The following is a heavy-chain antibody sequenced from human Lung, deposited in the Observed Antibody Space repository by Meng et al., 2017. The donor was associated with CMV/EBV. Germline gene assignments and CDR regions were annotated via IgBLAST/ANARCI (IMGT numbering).Heavy chain of an antibody. Sequence: SCTVSGASITSDDDFWIWIRQPPGKGLEWIGYIHYSGSSHYNASLKSRLTMSVDTPKNQFSLKLNSVTAADTAVYYCARVDRAVDYWGQGTLVTVSS. J-gene: IGHJ4*02. CDR3: ARVDRAVDY. CDR2: IHYSGSS. D-gene: IGHD1-26*01. CDR1: GASITSDDDF. V-gene: IGHV4-30-4*08.